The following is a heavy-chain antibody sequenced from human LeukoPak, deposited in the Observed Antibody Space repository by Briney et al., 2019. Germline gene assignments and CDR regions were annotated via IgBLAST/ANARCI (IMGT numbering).Heavy chain of an antibody. D-gene: IGHD5-12*01. CDR2: INPNTGDA. CDR3: AKVLGGNSGYGWGAHAFDI. Sequence: ASVKVSCKASGYIFTAYYIHWVRQAPGQGLEWMAWINPNTGDAKFAQKFHGRVTMTRDMSISTAYMELSWLRSDDSAVYYCAKVLGGNSGYGWGAHAFDIWGQGTMVTVSS. V-gene: IGHV1-2*02. CDR1: GYIFTAYY. J-gene: IGHJ3*02.